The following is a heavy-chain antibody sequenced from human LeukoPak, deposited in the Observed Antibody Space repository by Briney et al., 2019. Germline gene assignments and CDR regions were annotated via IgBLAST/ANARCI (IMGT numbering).Heavy chain of an antibody. CDR1: GFSLDDCA. CDR2: ISGDGGDT. V-gene: IGHV3-43*02. Sequence: GGSLRLSCVASGFSLDDCAMHWVRQVPGKGLEWVSLISGDGGDTYYADSVKGRFTISRDNSRNSLYLQMNSLRTEDAAFYYCAKDRLPGGIAVAGTDDGMDVWGQGTTVTVSS. J-gene: IGHJ6*02. D-gene: IGHD6-19*01. CDR3: AKDRLPGGIAVAGTDDGMDV.